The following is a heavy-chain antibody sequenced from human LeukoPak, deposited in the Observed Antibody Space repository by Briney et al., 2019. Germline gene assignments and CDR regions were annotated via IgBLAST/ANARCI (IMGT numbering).Heavy chain of an antibody. CDR3: ARYNRPLDY. J-gene: IGHJ4*02. Sequence: GGSLRLSCAASGFTFSSYWMSWVRQAPGKGLEWVANIRRDGSDKYYVDSVKGRFTISRDNARNPVYLQMNSLRAEDTAVYYCARYNRPLDYWGQGTLVTVSS. CDR1: GFTFSSYW. V-gene: IGHV3-7*04. CDR2: IRRDGSDK. D-gene: IGHD1-14*01.